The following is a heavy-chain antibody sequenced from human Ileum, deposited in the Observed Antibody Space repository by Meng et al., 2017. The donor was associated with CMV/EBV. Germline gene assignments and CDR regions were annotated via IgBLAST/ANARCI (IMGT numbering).Heavy chain of an antibody. CDR1: GFTFSSFA. J-gene: IGHJ4*02. Sequence: SWAASGFTFSSFAMTWVRQAPGKGLEWVSTIDSSDRTYYADSVKGRFTISRDNSKNTLHLQMNSLRAEDTAVYYCAKSLVDTAMDLDEWSQETLVTVSS. V-gene: IGHV3-23*01. CDR3: AKSLVDTAMDLDE. CDR2: IDSSDRT. D-gene: IGHD5-18*01.